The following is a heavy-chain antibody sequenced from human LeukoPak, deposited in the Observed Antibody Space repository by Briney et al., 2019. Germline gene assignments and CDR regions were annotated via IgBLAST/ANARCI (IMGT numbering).Heavy chain of an antibody. Sequence: GASVKVSCKTSGYTFTSSDINWVRQAPGQGLEWMAWISSYSGNTDYAQKFQGRVTMTTDTSTSTVYMELRSLTSDDTAVYYCARDGGGGNSFWGQGTLVTVSS. V-gene: IGHV1-18*01. CDR1: GYTFTSSD. CDR2: ISSYSGNT. D-gene: IGHD4-23*01. CDR3: ARDGGGGNSF. J-gene: IGHJ4*02.